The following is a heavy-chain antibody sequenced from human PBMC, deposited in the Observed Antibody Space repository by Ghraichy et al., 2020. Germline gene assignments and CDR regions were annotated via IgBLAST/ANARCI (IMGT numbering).Heavy chain of an antibody. CDR2: SRNKANGYTT. D-gene: IGHD2-2*01. J-gene: IGHJ3*02. Sequence: GGSLRLSCAASGFTSSDHYMDWVRQAPGKELEWVGRSRNKANGYTTEYAASVRGRFTMSRDVSKNSVYLQMNSLKTEDTAVYYCARAGGYCSSNTCSRGAFDIWGQGTMVTVSS. V-gene: IGHV3-72*01. CDR3: ARAGGYCSSNTCSRGAFDI. CDR1: GFTSSDHY.